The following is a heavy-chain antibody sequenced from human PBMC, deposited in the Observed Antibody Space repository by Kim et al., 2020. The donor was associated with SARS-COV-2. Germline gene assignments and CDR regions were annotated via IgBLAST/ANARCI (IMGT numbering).Heavy chain of an antibody. CDR2: IYYSGST. D-gene: IGHD4-17*01. CDR1: GGSVSSGSYY. J-gene: IGHJ4*02. Sequence: SKTLSLTCTVSGGSVSSGSYYWSWIRQPPGKGLEWIGYIYYSGSTNYNPSLKSRVTISVDTSKNQFSLKLSSVTAADTAVYYCARALPYGDYWETPPYYFDYWGQGTLVTVSS. CDR3: ARALPYGDYWETPPYYFDY. V-gene: IGHV4-61*01.